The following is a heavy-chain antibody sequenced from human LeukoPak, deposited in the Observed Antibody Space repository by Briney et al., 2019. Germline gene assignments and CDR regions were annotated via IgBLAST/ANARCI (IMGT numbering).Heavy chain of an antibody. J-gene: IGHJ4*02. D-gene: IGHD4-17*01. CDR3: ARALSYGDYGY. CDR2: IYSGGST. Sequence: GGSQRLSCAASGFTVSSNYMSWVRQAPGKGLEWVSVIYSGGSTYYADSVKGRFTISRDNSKNTLYLQMNSLRAEDTAVYYCARALSYGDYGYWGQGTLVTVSS. CDR1: GFTVSSNY. V-gene: IGHV3-53*01.